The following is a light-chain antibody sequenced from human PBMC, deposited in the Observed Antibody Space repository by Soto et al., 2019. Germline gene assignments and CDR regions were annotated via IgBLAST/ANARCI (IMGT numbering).Light chain of an antibody. V-gene: IGLV1-40*01. Sequence: QSVLTQPPSVSGAPGQRVTISCTGSSSNIGAGYDVHWYQQLPGTAPKLLMYGNSNRPSGVPDRFSGSKSGTSASLAITGLQAEDEADYYCQSYDSSLSGVVFGGGTQLNVL. CDR2: GNS. CDR3: QSYDSSLSGVV. CDR1: SSNIGAGYD. J-gene: IGLJ2*01.